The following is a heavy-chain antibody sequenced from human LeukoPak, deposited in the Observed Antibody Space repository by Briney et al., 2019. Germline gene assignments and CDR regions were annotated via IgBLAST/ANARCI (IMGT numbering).Heavy chain of an antibody. V-gene: IGHV4-39*01. CDR3: ARVDYDILTGYQPKFDY. CDR2: IYYSGST. Sequence: SETLSLTCTVSGGSISSSSYYWGWLRQPPGTGLEWLGSIYYSGSTYYNPSLKSRVTISVDTSKNQFSLKLSSVTAADTAVYYCARVDYDILTGYQPKFDYWGQGTLVTVSS. J-gene: IGHJ4*02. CDR1: GGSISSSSYY. D-gene: IGHD3-9*01.